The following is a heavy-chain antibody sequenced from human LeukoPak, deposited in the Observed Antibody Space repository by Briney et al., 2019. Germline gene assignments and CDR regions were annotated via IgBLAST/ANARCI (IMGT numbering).Heavy chain of an antibody. CDR1: GFTFSSYG. CDR3: VRDRGDSSGSHLIEY. D-gene: IGHD3-22*01. V-gene: IGHV3-23*01. J-gene: IGHJ4*02. CDR2: ISPSGRNT. Sequence: PGGSRRLSCAASGFTFSSYGMSWVRQAPGKVLEWVSSISPSGRNTYYADSVKGRFIISRDNSKNMLYLKMSSLRAEDTAVYFCVRDRGDSSGSHLIEYWGQGNLVTVSS.